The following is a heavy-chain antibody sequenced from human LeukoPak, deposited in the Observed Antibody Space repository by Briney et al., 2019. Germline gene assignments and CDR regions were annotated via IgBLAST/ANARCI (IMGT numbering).Heavy chain of an antibody. V-gene: IGHV3-48*01. D-gene: IGHD4-17*01. CDR3: ARGPSHYGDYGLDY. Sequence: SGGSLRLSCAASGFTFSSYSMNWVRQAPGKGLEWVSYISSSSSTIYYADSVKGRFTISRDNAKNSLYLQMNSLRAEDTAVYYCARGPSHYGDYGLDYWGQGTLVTVSS. CDR1: GFTFSSYS. J-gene: IGHJ4*02. CDR2: ISSSSSTI.